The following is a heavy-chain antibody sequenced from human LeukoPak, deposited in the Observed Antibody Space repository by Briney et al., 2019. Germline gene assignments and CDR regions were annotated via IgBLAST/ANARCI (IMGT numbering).Heavy chain of an antibody. V-gene: IGHV4-34*01. CDR2: INHSGIT. J-gene: IGHJ4*02. Sequence: SETLSLTCAVYGRSFSGYYWTWIRQTPGKGLEWIGEINHSGITDYNPSLKSRVTISVDTSKNQFSLKLSSVTAADTAVYYCARRKPYCSSTSCYAVGFDYWGQGTLVTVSS. CDR1: GRSFSGYY. CDR3: ARRKPYCSSTSCYAVGFDY. D-gene: IGHD2-2*01.